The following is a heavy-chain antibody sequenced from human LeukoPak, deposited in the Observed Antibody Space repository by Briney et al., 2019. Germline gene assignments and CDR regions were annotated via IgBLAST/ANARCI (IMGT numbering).Heavy chain of an antibody. D-gene: IGHD3-16*02. Sequence: GGSLRLSCAASGFTFSRYSMNWVRQAPGKGLEWVSSISISSNYIYYADSVKGRFTISRDNAKNSLYLQMNSLRAEDTAVYYCGGSYRTLTPVRSYWFDPWGQGTLVTVSS. V-gene: IGHV3-21*01. CDR1: GFTFSRYS. J-gene: IGHJ5*02. CDR3: GGSYRTLTPVRSYWFDP. CDR2: ISISSNYI.